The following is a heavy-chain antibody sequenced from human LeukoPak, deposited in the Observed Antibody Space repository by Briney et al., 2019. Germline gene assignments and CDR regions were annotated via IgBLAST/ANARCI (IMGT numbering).Heavy chain of an antibody. CDR3: GRRKELTSYFDS. CDR2: ISGSGGST. D-gene: IGHD1-20*01. J-gene: IGHJ4*02. Sequence: GGTLRLSCAASGFTFSSYAMSWVRQAPGKGLEWVSAISGSGGSTYYADSVKGRFTISRDNSKNTLYLQMNSLTTEDTAVYYCGRRKELTSYFDSWGQGTLVTVSS. CDR1: GFTFSSYA. V-gene: IGHV3-23*01.